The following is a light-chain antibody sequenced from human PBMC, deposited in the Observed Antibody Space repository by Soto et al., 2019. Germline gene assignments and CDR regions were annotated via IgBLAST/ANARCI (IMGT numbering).Light chain of an antibody. CDR1: QSVSSSY. Sequence: EIVLTQSPGTLSLSPGERATLSCRASQSVSSSYLAWYQQKPGQAPRLLIYGASSRATGIPDRFSGSGSGTDFTLTISRLEPEDFAVYYCQQSYNIQALTFGGGTKVEIK. V-gene: IGKV3-20*01. CDR3: QQSYNIQALT. CDR2: GAS. J-gene: IGKJ4*01.